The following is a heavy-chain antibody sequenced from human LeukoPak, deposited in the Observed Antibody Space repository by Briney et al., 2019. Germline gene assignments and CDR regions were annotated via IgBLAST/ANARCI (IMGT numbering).Heavy chain of an antibody. Sequence: VASVKVSCKASGYTFTSYGISWVRQAPGQGLEWMGWISAYNGNTNYAQKLQGRVTMTTDTSTSTGYMELRSLRSDDTAVYYCARDYGAGSYGDYWGQGTLVTVSS. CDR3: ARDYGAGSYGDY. V-gene: IGHV1-18*01. D-gene: IGHD3-10*01. CDR2: ISAYNGNT. CDR1: GYTFTSYG. J-gene: IGHJ4*02.